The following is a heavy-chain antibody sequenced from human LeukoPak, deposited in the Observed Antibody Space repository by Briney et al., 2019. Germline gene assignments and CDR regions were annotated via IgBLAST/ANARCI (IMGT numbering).Heavy chain of an antibody. D-gene: IGHD3-3*01. Sequence: SETLSLTCAVYGGSFSGYYWSWIRQPPGKGLEWIGEINHSGSTNYNPSLKSRVTISVDTSKNQFSLKLSSVTAADTAVYYCAYGVDYWGQGTLVTVSS. CDR3: AYGVDY. J-gene: IGHJ4*02. CDR2: INHSGST. CDR1: GGSFSGYY. V-gene: IGHV4-34*01.